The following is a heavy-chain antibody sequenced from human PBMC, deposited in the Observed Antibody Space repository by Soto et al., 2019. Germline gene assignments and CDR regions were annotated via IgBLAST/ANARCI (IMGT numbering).Heavy chain of an antibody. J-gene: IGHJ4*02. CDR3: AREGSYSAYNFAHGIQLWSFDF. V-gene: IGHV4-4*07. Sequence: SETLSLTCTVSGGSINTFYWSWVRQPAGKGLEWIGRIFSSGSTSFNPSLESRVAMSVDTSKNRFSLNLSSVTAADMAVYYCAREGSYSAYNFAHGIQLWSFDFWGQGALVTVSS. CDR1: GGSINTFY. D-gene: IGHD5-12*01. CDR2: IFSSGST.